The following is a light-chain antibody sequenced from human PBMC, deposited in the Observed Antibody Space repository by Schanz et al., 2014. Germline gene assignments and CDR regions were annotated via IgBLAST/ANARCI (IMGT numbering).Light chain of an antibody. CDR3: STWDDILNGQGV. V-gene: IGLV1-44*01. CDR1: ISNIGSNT. Sequence: QSVLTQPPSASGTPGQTVTISCSGAISNIGSNTVNWYQQLPGTAPKLLIYTNNQRPSGVPDRFSGSKSGTSASLAISGLHSDDEADYYCSTWDDILNGQGVFGGGTKLTVL. J-gene: IGLJ3*02. CDR2: TNN.